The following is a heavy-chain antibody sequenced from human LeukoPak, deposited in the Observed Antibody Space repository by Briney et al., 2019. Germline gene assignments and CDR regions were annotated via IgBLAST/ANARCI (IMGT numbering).Heavy chain of an antibody. J-gene: IGHJ4*02. CDR2: IYYSGST. CDR3: ARVAIAAAGNFDY. V-gene: IGHV4-31*03. D-gene: IGHD6-13*01. Sequence: SETLSLTCTVSGGSISSGGYYWSWIRQHPGKGLEWIGYIYYSGSTYYNLSLKSRVTISVDTSKNQFSLKLSSVTAADTAVYYCARVAIAAAGNFDYWGQGTLVTVSS. CDR1: GGSISSGGYY.